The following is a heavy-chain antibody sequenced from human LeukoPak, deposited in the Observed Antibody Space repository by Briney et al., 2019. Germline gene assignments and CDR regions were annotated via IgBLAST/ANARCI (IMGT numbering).Heavy chain of an antibody. V-gene: IGHV3-30*02. CDR3: ANGDCRGGRCSSGAH. CDR1: GFTFRSYG. J-gene: IGHJ4*02. Sequence: GGSLRLSCTGSGFTFRSYGMHWVRQARGKGLEWVAYTRDDASKTWYGGSVKGRFTISRDNSKNTLYLHMNSVRGEATAMYYCANGDCRGGRCSSGAHWGQGTLVTVSS. CDR2: TRDDASKT. D-gene: IGHD2-21*01.